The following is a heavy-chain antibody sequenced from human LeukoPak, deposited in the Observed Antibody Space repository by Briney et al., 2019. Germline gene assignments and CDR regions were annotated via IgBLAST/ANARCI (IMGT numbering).Heavy chain of an antibody. CDR3: TKGLWAGVSAARD. CDR1: GFTVSSNY. CDR2: IYTSGST. J-gene: IGHJ4*02. V-gene: IGHV3-66*01. Sequence: GGSLRLSRAASGFTVSSNYMSWVRQAPGKGLEWVSVIYTSGSTYYADSVKGRFTISRDNSQNTLYLQMNSLRAEDTAVYYCTKGLWAGVSAARDWGQGALVTVSS. D-gene: IGHD2-8*01.